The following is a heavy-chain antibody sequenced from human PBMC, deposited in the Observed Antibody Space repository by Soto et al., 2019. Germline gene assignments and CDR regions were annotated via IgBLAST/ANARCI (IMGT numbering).Heavy chain of an antibody. V-gene: IGHV4-34*01. CDR3: ARGLISGSHYSGGWYYFDS. D-gene: IGHD1-26*01. Sequence: SETLSLTCAVYGGSFSDYIWTWIRQTPGKGLQWIGQINHSGSANYNPSLKSRVTISVHTSNSQFSLELSSVTAADMAVYYCARGLISGSHYSGGWYYFDSWGQGTQVTVS. CDR1: GGSFSDYI. CDR2: INHSGSA. J-gene: IGHJ4*02.